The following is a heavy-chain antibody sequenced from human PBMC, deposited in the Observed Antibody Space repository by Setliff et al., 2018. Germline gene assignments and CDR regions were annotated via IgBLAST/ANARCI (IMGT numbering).Heavy chain of an antibody. CDR1: GGYISSDY. CDR2: IYSSGST. Sequence: PSETLSLTCTVSGGYISSDYWSGNRHPPGKGLEWIGYIYSSGSTKYNPSLKSRVTISIDTSKNQLSLRLTSVTAADMAVYYCARSNMGNYYDSGRYYYYYYMDVWGKGTTVTVSS. CDR3: ARSNMGNYYDSGRYYYYYYMDV. D-gene: IGHD3-10*01. J-gene: IGHJ6*03. V-gene: IGHV4-4*08.